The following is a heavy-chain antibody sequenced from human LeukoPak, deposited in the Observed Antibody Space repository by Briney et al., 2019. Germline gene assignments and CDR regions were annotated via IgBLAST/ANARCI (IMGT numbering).Heavy chain of an antibody. Sequence: GASVKVSCKASGYTFTSYGISWVRQAPGQGLEWMGWISAYNGNTNYAQKLQGRVTMTTDTSTSTAYMELRSLGSDDTAVYYCARDIPKVSKNIVVVPAAITFDPWGQGTLVTVSS. CDR3: ARDIPKVSKNIVVVPAAITFDP. V-gene: IGHV1-18*01. CDR1: GYTFTSYG. J-gene: IGHJ5*02. CDR2: ISAYNGNT. D-gene: IGHD2-2*01.